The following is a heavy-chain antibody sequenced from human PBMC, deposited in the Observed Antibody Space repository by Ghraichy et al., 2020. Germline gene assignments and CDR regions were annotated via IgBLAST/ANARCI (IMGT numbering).Heavy chain of an antibody. J-gene: IGHJ4*02. D-gene: IGHD1-26*01. CDR3: TTPVGFHFDY. Sequence: GGSLRLSCAASGFTFSSAWMSWVRQAPGKGLGWVGRIKSKTDGGTTDYAAPVKGRFTISRDDSKNTLYLQMNSLQTEDTAVYFCTTPVGFHFDYWGQGTLVTVSS. CDR2: IKSKTDGGTT. CDR1: GFTFSSAW. V-gene: IGHV3-15*01.